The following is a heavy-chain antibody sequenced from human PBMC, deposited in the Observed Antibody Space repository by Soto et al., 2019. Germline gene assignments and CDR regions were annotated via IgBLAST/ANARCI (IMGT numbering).Heavy chain of an antibody. CDR3: ATKVVIGGIGFVDY. CDR2: INQDESQK. Sequence: EVQLVESGGGLVQTGGSLRLSCVASGFTFSSYWMNWVRQAPGEGLGWVANINQDESQKYYADSVKGRFSISRDNARNALYLQMNSVRVEDAAVYYCATKVVIGGIGFVDYWGQGILVTVSS. CDR1: GFTFSSYW. V-gene: IGHV3-7*01. J-gene: IGHJ4*02. D-gene: IGHD2-15*01.